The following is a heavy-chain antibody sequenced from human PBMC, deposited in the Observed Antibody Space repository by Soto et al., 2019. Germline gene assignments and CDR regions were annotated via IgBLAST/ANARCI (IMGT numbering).Heavy chain of an antibody. J-gene: IGHJ4*02. CDR2: INKDGSGK. V-gene: IGHV3-7*01. D-gene: IGHD2-2*01. CDR1: GFTFSSHW. CDR3: ARVANGVVVPAATYYFDY. Sequence: PGGSLRLSCAASGFTFSSHWMTWVRRAPGKGLEWVANINKDGSGKYYVDSVKGRFTVSRDNAKNTLYLQMNSLRAEDTAVYYCARVANGVVVPAATYYFDYWGQGTLVTVSS.